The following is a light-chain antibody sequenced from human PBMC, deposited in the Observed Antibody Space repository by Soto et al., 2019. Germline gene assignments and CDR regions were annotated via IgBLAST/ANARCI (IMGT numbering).Light chain of an antibody. CDR1: SSDVGNYDY. CDR3: CSYAGSYIQYV. Sequence: QSALTQPRSVSGSPGQSFTLSCTGTSSDVGNYDYVSWYQQHPGMAPKLIIYDVIKRPSGVPDRFSGSKSGNTASLTISGLQAEDEADYYCCSYAGSYIQYVFGTGTKVTVL. V-gene: IGLV2-11*01. CDR2: DVI. J-gene: IGLJ1*01.